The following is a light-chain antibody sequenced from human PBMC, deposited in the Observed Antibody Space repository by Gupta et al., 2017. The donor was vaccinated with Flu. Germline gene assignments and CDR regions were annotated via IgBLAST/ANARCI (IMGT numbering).Light chain of an antibody. CDR1: SNDVGGYNF. CDR3: CSYTTSYTLV. Sequence: QSALTQPDSVSGSPGQSSTISCTGTSNDVGGYNFVSWYQLQQGKAPRLLIYEVSNRPSGVSNRFSGSKSGNPASLTISGLQAEDEGNYYCCSYTTSYTLVFGGGTKLTVL. V-gene: IGLV2-14*01. CDR2: EVS. J-gene: IGLJ3*02.